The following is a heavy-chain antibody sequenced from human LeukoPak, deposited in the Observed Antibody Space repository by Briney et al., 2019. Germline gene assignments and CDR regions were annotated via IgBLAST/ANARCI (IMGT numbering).Heavy chain of an antibody. J-gene: IGHJ5*02. CDR2: VYYSGST. V-gene: IGHV4-59*01. D-gene: IGHD3-10*01. Sequence: SETLSLTCSVSGDXISSYHCNWIRQPPGKGLEWIGSVYYSGSTQFTPPLKGRVSMSVDTSKNQFSLRLSSVTAADTAVYYCARANRASGSFYDQLDPWGQGTLVTVSS. CDR3: ARANRASGSFYDQLDP. CDR1: GDXISSYH.